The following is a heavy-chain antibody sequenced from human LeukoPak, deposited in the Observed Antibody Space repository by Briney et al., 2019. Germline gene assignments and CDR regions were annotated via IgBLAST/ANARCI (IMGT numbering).Heavy chain of an antibody. V-gene: IGHV4-59*08. D-gene: IGHD2-2*01. CDR1: GGSISSYY. CDR3: ARHSITQVSLHFDY. Sequence: PSETLSLTCTVSGGSISSYYWSWIRQPPGKGLEWIGYIYYSGSTNYNPSLKSRVTISVDTSKNQFSLKLSSVTAADTAVYYCARHSITQVSLHFDYWGQGTLVTVSS. J-gene: IGHJ4*02. CDR2: IYYSGST.